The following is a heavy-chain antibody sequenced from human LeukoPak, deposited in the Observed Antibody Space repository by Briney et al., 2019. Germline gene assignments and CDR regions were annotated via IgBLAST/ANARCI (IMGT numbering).Heavy chain of an antibody. Sequence: GGSLRLSCAASGFTFSSYAMSWVRQAPGKGLEWVSAISGSGGSTYYADSVKGRFTISRDNSKYTLYLQMNSLRAEDTAVYYCANAGYSSSWSAFDIWGQGTMVTVSS. CDR1: GFTFSSYA. CDR3: ANAGYSSSWSAFDI. D-gene: IGHD6-13*01. V-gene: IGHV3-23*01. J-gene: IGHJ3*02. CDR2: ISGSGGST.